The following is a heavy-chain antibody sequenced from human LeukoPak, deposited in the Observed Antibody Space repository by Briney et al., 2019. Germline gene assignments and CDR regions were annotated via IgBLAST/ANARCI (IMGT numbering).Heavy chain of an antibody. CDR3: AKIANFYDSSGFYG. CDR1: GFTFSSYA. CDR2: ISGSGKFP. J-gene: IGHJ4*02. V-gene: IGHV3-23*01. D-gene: IGHD3-22*01. Sequence: PGGSLRLXCAASGFTFSSYAMTWGRQAPGKGLEWVSVISGSGKFPSYADSVKGRFTISRDNAKNTLYLQMNSLEAEDTAMYYCAKIANFYDSSGFYGWGQGTLVTVSS.